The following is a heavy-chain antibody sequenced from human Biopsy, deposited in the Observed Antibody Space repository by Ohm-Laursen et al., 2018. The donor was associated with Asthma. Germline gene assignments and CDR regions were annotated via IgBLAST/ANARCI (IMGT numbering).Heavy chain of an antibody. Sequence: PSETLSLTCTVSGDSITSGGCCWNWIRQHPGKGLKWIGNIHHSGTSYFNPSLKSRVSFSRDTSKNQFPLRLSSVTAADTAMYYCARIPRRSGSYFVDYWGQGTLVTVSS. CDR2: IHHSGTS. D-gene: IGHD3-22*01. V-gene: IGHV4-31*03. J-gene: IGHJ4*02. CDR3: ARIPRRSGSYFVDY. CDR1: GDSITSGGCC.